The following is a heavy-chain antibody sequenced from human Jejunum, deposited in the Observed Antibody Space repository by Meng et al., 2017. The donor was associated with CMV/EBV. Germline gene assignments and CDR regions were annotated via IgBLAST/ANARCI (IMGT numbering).Heavy chain of an antibody. Sequence: GFSFSIYSMNWVRQVPGKGLEWVSYISSMSATMYYTDSVRGRFTISRDDAKNSLYLHMNNLRAENTAIYYCARDVTILGRVQTFDSWGQGTLVTVSS. CDR3: ARDVTILGRVQTFDS. V-gene: IGHV3-48*04. CDR2: ISSMSATM. CDR1: GFSFSIYS. D-gene: IGHD3-3*01. J-gene: IGHJ4*02.